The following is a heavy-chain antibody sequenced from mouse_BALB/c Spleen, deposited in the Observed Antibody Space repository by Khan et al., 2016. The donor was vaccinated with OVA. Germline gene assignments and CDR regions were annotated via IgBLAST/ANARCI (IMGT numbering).Heavy chain of an antibody. V-gene: IGHV1-4*01. CDR2: INPRSGYT. CDR3: ARRTTEYALDY. J-gene: IGHJ4*01. Sequence: QIQLVQSGAELARPWASVKMSCKASGYTFTSHTMHWVKQRPGQGLEWIGYINPRSGYTQYNQKFNDKAALTADISSSTAYMQLSSLTSEDSAVYYCARRTTEYALDYWGQGTSVTVSS. CDR1: GYTFTSHT. D-gene: IGHD2-14*01.